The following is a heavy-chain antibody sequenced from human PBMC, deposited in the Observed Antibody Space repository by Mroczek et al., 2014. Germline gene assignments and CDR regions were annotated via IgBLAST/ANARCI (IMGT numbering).Heavy chain of an antibody. CDR3: AKVYRQGGAFDI. CDR1: GGSISSYY. J-gene: IGHJ3*02. D-gene: IGHD2-2*01. V-gene: IGHV4-59*01. Sequence: QVQLQESGPRLVKPSETLSLTCTVSGGSISSYYWSWIRQPPGKGLEWIGYIYYSGSTNYNPSLKSRVTISVDTSKNQFSLKLSSVTAADTAVYYCAKVYRQGGAFDIWGQGTMVTVSS. CDR2: IYYSGST.